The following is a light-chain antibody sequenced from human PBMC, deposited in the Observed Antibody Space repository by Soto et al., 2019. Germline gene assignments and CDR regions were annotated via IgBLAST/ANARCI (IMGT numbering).Light chain of an antibody. CDR2: WAS. V-gene: IGKV4-1*01. Sequence: DIVMTQSPDSLAVSLGERATINCKSSQSVLYSSNNKNYLAWYQQKPGQPPKLVIYWASTRESGVPDRFSGSGSGTDFTLTVSSLQAEDVAVYYCQQRSNWPPTFGGGTKVDIK. CDR3: QQRSNWPPT. J-gene: IGKJ4*01. CDR1: QSVLYSSNNKNY.